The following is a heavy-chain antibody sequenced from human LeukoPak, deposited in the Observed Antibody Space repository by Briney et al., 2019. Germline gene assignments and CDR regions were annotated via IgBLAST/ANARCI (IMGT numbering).Heavy chain of an antibody. D-gene: IGHD3-10*01. CDR2: IIPIFGTA. CDR1: GGTFSSYA. Sequence: SVKVSCKASGGTFSSYAISWVRQAPGQGLEWMGGIIPIFGTANYAQKFQGRVTITADESTSTAYMELSSLRSEDTAVYYCARGGGSGSYYKAMDYYYYMDVWGKGTTVTISS. J-gene: IGHJ6*03. CDR3: ARGGGSGSYYKAMDYYYYMDV. V-gene: IGHV1-69*01.